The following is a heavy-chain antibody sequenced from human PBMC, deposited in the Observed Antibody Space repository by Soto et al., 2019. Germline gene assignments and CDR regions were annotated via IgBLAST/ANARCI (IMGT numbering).Heavy chain of an antibody. CDR1: GYTITVDF. V-gene: IGHV1-2*02. CDR2: INPNSGVT. D-gene: IGHD3-3*01. CDR3: ARGGGTILALLP. Sequence: ASLNRACKAAGYTITVDFIHRGRQTHGQGLEWMGYINPNSGVTKYAPRFQGRVTMTRDTSIRTAYMDLNNLRSDDTAVYYCARGGGTILALLPWGPGTLVTVSS. J-gene: IGHJ5*02.